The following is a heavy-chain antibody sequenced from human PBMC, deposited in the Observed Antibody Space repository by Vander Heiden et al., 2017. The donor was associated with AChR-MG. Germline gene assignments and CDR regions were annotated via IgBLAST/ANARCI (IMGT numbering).Heavy chain of an antibody. Sequence: QVQLVEFGVGLVKPGGSLRLSCAASGFTFSVHYMSWIRQAPVKGLEWVSDISSSGSTIYYADSVKGRFTISRDNAKNSLYLQMNSLRAEDTAVYYCAGGYCSGGSCYSITTADWGQGTLVTVSS. CDR2: ISSSGSTI. J-gene: IGHJ4*02. CDR3: AGGYCSGGSCYSITTAD. CDR1: GFTFSVHY. D-gene: IGHD2-15*01. V-gene: IGHV3-11*01.